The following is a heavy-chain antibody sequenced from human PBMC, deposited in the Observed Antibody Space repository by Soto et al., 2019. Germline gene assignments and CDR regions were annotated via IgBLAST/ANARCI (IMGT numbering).Heavy chain of an antibody. CDR3: ARGVAAEDYYYYGMDV. D-gene: IGHD6-13*01. CDR1: GGTFSSYA. Sequence: ASVKISCKASGGTFSSYAISWARQAPGQGLEWMGGIIPIFGTANYAQKFQGRVTVTADESTSTAYMELSSLRSEDTAVYYCARGVAAEDYYYYGMDVCGQGTTVTASS. CDR2: IIPIFGTA. V-gene: IGHV1-69*13. J-gene: IGHJ6*02.